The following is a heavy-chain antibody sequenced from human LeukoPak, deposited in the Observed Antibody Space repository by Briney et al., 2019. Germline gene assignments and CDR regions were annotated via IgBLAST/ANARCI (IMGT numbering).Heavy chain of an antibody. CDR2: IYYSGST. Sequence: SETLSLTCTVSGGSISSYYWSWIRQPPGKGLEWIGYIYYSGSTNYNPSLKSRVTISVDTSKNQFSLKLSSVTAADTAVYYCARGVVGWSNCALDYWGQGTLVTVSS. CDR3: ARGVVGWSNCALDY. V-gene: IGHV4-59*12. CDR1: GGSISSYY. D-gene: IGHD1-1*01. J-gene: IGHJ4*02.